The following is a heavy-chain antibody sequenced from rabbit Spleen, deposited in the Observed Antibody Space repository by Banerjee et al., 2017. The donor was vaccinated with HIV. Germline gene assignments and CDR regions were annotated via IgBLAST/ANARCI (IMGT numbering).Heavy chain of an antibody. J-gene: IGHJ6*01. CDR3: ARDTSSSFSSYGMDL. Sequence: QEQLVESGGGLVQPEGSLTLTCTASGFSFSSSYYMCWVRQAPGKGLEWIACIYTGNDKTYYASWAKGRFTCSKISSTTVTLQMTSLTAADTATYFCARDTSSSFSSYGMDLWGPGTLVTVS. D-gene: IGHD1-1*01. CDR1: GFSFSSSYY. CDR2: IYTGNDKT. V-gene: IGHV1S45*01.